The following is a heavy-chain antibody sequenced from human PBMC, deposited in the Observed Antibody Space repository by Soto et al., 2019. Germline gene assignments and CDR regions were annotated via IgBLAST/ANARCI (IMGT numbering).Heavy chain of an antibody. CDR3: TPLALKYNSDWYPLSD. J-gene: IGHJ4*02. CDR1: GFTFSNVW. D-gene: IGHD6-19*01. Sequence: EVQLVESGGGLVKPGGSLRLSCAGSGFTFSNVWMNWVRQAPGKGLEWVGRIKSETDGGTIDYAAPGKGRFTISRDDSNNTLYRQMNSLKTEDTATYYCTPLALKYNSDWYPLSDWGQGTRVTVSS. CDR2: IKSETDGGTI. V-gene: IGHV3-15*07.